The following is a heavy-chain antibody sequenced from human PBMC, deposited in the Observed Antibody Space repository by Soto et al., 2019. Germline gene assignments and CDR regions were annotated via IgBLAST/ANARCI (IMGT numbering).Heavy chain of an antibody. CDR2: ITSDGRT. CDR1: GFTFSSYA. CDR3: AKDYSTVATDPLSVVLFDY. V-gene: IGHV3-23*01. D-gene: IGHD4-17*01. Sequence: GGSLRLSCAASGFTFSSYAMSWVRQAPGKGLEWVSIITSDGRTYYADSVKGRFTISRDNSKNTVYLQMNSLRAEDTAVYYCAKDYSTVATDPLSVVLFDYWGQGALVTVSS. J-gene: IGHJ4*02.